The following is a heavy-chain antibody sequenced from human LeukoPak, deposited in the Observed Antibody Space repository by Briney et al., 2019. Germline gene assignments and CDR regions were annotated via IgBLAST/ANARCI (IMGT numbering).Heavy chain of an antibody. CDR1: GFTFNTYT. Sequence: GGSLRLSCAASGFTFNTYTLNWVRQAPGQGLEWLSSISSSSGYIFYADSVKGRFTISRDNAKNSLYLQMDSLSAEDTAVYYCVGEYSIGHSLTPAFDYWGQGTLVTVSS. J-gene: IGHJ4*02. CDR3: VGEYSIGHSLTPAFDY. CDR2: ISSSSGYI. V-gene: IGHV3-21*01. D-gene: IGHD3-22*01.